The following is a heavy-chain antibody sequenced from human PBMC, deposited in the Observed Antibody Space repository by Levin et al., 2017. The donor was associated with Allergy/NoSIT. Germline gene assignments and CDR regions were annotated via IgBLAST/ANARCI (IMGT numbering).Heavy chain of an antibody. J-gene: IGHJ5*02. V-gene: IGHV3-30*18. CDR2: ISYDGSNK. D-gene: IGHD6-19*01. CDR3: AKYSSGWYMDT. CDR1: GFTFSSYG. Sequence: HAGGSLRLSCAASGFTFSSYGMHWVRQAPGKGLEWVAVISYDGSNKYYADSVKGRFTISRDNSKNTLYLQMNSLRAEDTAVYYCAKYSSGWYMDTWGQGTLVTVSS.